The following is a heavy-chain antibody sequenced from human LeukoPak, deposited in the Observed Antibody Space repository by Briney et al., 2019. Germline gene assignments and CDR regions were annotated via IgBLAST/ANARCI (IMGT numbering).Heavy chain of an antibody. CDR1: GFTFSSYD. D-gene: IGHD2-8*02. CDR2: IDTAGDT. CDR3: ATYRQVLLPFES. J-gene: IGHJ4*02. Sequence: GESLRLSCVASGFTFSSYDMHWVRQPTGKGLEWVSAIDTAGDTYYPDSVKGRFTISRENAKNSLYLQMNSLRAEDTAIYYCATYRQVLLPFESWGQGTLVTVSS. V-gene: IGHV3-13*01.